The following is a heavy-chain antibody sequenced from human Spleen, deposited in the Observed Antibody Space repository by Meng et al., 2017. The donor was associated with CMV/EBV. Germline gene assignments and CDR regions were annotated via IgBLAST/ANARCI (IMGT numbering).Heavy chain of an antibody. V-gene: IGHV3-30-3*01. CDR1: GFTFSSYA. CDR2: ISYDGSNK. D-gene: IGHD6-13*01. J-gene: IGHJ4*01. CDR3: ARDVAAAGYFDD. Sequence: QVQLVESGGGVVQPGRSLRLSCAASGFTFSSYAMHWVRQAPGKGLEWVAVISYDGSNKYYADSVKGRFTISRDNSKNTLYLQMNSLRAEDTAVYYCARDVAAAGYFDDWDQGSLGTVGS.